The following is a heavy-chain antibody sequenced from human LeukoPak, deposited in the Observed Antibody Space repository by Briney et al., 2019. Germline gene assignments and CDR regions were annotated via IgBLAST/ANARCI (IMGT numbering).Heavy chain of an antibody. CDR1: GGSISSGGYY. J-gene: IGHJ4*02. D-gene: IGHD2-2*01. Sequence: PSETLSLTCTVSGGSISSGGYYWSWIRQHPGKGLEWIGYIYYSGSTYYNPSLKSRVTISVDTSKNQFSLNLNSVTAADTAVYYCARISIAVVPAYFDYWGQGTLVTVSS. CDR3: ARISIAVVPAYFDY. V-gene: IGHV4-31*03. CDR2: IYYSGST.